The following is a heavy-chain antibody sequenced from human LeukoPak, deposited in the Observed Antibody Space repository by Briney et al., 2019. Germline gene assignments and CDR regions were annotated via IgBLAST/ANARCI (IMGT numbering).Heavy chain of an antibody. CDR3: ARVRAYDSHDY. Sequence: SETLSLTCTVSGGSISSGDYYWSWIRQPPGKGLEWIGYTYYSGSTYYNPSLKSRVTISVDTSKNQFSLKLSSVTAADTAVYYCARVRAYDSHDYWGQGTLVTVSS. J-gene: IGHJ4*02. CDR1: GGSISSGDYY. CDR2: TYYSGST. D-gene: IGHD3-22*01. V-gene: IGHV4-30-4*01.